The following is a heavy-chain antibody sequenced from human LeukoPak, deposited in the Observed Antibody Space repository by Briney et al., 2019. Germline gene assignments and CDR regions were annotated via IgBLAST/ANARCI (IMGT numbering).Heavy chain of an antibody. CDR2: ISAAGGRT. CDR3: VKDWTREASGLGDTFHI. J-gene: IGHJ3*02. CDR1: GFTFDKYG. Sequence: RGSLRLSCAASGFTFDKYGMCWVRQTPGKGLEWVTSISAAGGRTYYGDSVKGRFTISRDNSMNTVYLQMNSLRAEDSAIYFCVKDWTREASGLGDTFHIWGQGTTVTVSS. V-gene: IGHV3-23*01. D-gene: IGHD4-17*01.